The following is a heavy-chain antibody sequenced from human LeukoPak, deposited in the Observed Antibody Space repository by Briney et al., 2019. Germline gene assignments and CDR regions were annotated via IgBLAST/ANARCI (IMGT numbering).Heavy chain of an antibody. CDR3: ARLYGYNKGAFDI. D-gene: IGHD5-24*01. CDR2: IYYSGST. V-gene: IGHV4-59*08. J-gene: IGHJ3*02. CDR1: GGSIGSYY. Sequence: SETLSLTCAVSGGSIGSYYWSWIRQPPGKGLEWIGYIYYSGSTNYNPSLKSRVTISVDTSKNQFSLKLSSVTAADTAVYYCARLYGYNKGAFDIWAQGTMVTVSS.